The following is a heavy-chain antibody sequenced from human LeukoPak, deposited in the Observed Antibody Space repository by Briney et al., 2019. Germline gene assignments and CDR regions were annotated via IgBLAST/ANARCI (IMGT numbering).Heavy chain of an antibody. CDR1: GGSISSYY. V-gene: IGHV4-59*01. CDR2: IYYSGST. D-gene: IGHD6-13*01. CDR3: ARVVGLTGYSSNWYSGYYYYMDV. J-gene: IGHJ6*03. Sequence: SETLSLTCTVSGGSISSYYWSWIRQPPGKGLEWIGYIYYSGSTNYNPSLKSRVTISVDTSKNQFSLKLSSLTAADTAVYYCARVVGLTGYSSNWYSGYYYYMDVWGKGTTVTVSS.